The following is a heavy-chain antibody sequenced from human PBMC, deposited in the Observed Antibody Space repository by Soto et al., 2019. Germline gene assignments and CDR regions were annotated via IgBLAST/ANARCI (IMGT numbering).Heavy chain of an antibody. V-gene: IGHV1-69*01. CDR1: GGSFGKKA. J-gene: IGHJ2*01. CDR3: ARGASSGFEYWYFDL. CDR2: INTKFGAT. D-gene: IGHD5-12*01. Sequence: QVQLVQSGAELKKPGSSVKVSCEASGGSFGKKAISWVRQAPGQGLEWMGGINTKFGATNYAPKFQGRITITADESTNTVYMALSSLTSEDTAVYYCARGASSGFEYWYFDLWGRGTLVSVSS.